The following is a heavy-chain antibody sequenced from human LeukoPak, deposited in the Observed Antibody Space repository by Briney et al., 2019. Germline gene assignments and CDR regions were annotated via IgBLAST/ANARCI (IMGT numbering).Heavy chain of an antibody. Sequence: PSQTLSLTCTVSGGSISSGSYYWSWIRQPAGKGLEWIGRIYTSGSTNYNPSLKSRVTISVDTSKSQFSLKLSSVTAADTAVYYCARNDLGEIDYWGQGTLVTVSS. D-gene: IGHD3-10*01. J-gene: IGHJ4*02. CDR2: IYTSGST. CDR3: ARNDLGEIDY. CDR1: GGSISSGSYY. V-gene: IGHV4-61*02.